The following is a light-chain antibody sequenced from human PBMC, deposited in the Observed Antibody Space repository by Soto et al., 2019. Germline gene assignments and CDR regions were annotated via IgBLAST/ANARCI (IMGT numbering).Light chain of an antibody. V-gene: IGKV1-39*01. CDR1: QSISSY. J-gene: IGKJ2*01. Sequence: DIQMTQSPSSLSASVGDRVTITCRASQSISSYLNWYQQKPGKAPKLLIYAASSLQSGVPSRFSGSGSGTDFTLTISSLQPEDFATYYCQQXYSIPYTFGQGTKVDIK. CDR2: AAS. CDR3: QQXYSIPYT.